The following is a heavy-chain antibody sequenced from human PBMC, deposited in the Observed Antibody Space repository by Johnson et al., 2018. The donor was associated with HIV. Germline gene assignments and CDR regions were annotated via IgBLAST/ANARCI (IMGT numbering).Heavy chain of an antibody. CDR1: GFTVSSNE. CDR3: STGGPYCCDDCYSRGGFDI. CDR2: ISGIST. D-gene: IGHD2-21*01. Sequence: VQLVESGGGLVQPGGSLRLSCAASGFTVSSNEMSWVRQAPGKGLEWVSSISGISTYYADSRKGRFTVSRDNARNSLYLQMNSLKTEDTAVYYCSTGGPYCCDDCYSRGGFDIWCQGTMVTVSS. V-gene: IGHV3-38*03. J-gene: IGHJ3*02.